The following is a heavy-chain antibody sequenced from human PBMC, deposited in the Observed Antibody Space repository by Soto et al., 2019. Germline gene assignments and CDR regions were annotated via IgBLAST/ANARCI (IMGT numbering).Heavy chain of an antibody. CDR1: GFTVSSNY. CDR2: TYSGGDT. D-gene: IGHD2-2*01. J-gene: IGHJ4*02. Sequence: EVQLVESGGNLVKPGGSLGLSCEASGFTVSSNYLGWVRQAPGKGLGGVSVTYSGGDTYYADSVQGRFTVSRDNSKNTLYLQMNSLRAEDTALYYCASRPPGYCTSTSCPFDYWGQGTVVTVSS. V-gene: IGHV3-66*01. CDR3: ASRPPGYCTSTSCPFDY.